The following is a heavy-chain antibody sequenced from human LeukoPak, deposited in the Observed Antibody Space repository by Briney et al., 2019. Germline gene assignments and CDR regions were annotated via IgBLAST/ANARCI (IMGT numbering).Heavy chain of an antibody. CDR2: ISYDGSNK. CDR3: AKDQNYGGNLPFDY. J-gene: IGHJ4*02. CDR1: GFTFSSYG. V-gene: IGHV3-30*18. D-gene: IGHD4-23*01. Sequence: GGSLRLSCAASGFTFSSYGMHWVRQAPGKGLEGVAVISYDGSNKYYADSVKGRFTISRDNSKNTLYLQMNSLRAEDTAVYYCAKDQNYGGNLPFDYWGQGTLVTVSS.